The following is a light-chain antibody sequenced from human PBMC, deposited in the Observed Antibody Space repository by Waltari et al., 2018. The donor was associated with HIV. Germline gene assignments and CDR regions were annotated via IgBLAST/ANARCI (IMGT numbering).Light chain of an antibody. V-gene: IGLV8-61*01. J-gene: IGLJ3*02. Sequence: QAVVTQEPSFSVSPGGTVTLTCGLSSGRDSTSYYPSWYQQTPGQAPRTLIYSTTSRSSGVPDRFSGSILGNQAALTITGAQADDESDYYCVLYMGSGIWVFGGGTKVTVL. CDR3: VLYMGSGIWV. CDR1: SGRDSTSYY. CDR2: STT.